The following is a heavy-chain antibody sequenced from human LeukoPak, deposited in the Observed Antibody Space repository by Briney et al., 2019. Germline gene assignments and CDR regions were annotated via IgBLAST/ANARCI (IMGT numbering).Heavy chain of an antibody. D-gene: IGHD3-9*01. CDR3: ARKTFDWLNWFDP. J-gene: IGHJ5*02. Sequence: SETLSLTCAVSGGSISSSGYYWGWIRQPPGKGLEWIGSIYYSGSTYYNPSLKSRVTISLDTSKNQFSLKLSSMTAADTAVYYCARKTFDWLNWFDPWGQGTLVTVSS. CDR1: GGSISSSGYY. V-gene: IGHV4-39*07. CDR2: IYYSGST.